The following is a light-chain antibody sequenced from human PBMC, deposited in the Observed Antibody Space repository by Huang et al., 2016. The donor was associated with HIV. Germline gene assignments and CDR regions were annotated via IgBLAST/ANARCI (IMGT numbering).Light chain of an antibody. J-gene: IGKJ4*01. V-gene: IGKV3-15*01. CDR2: GAS. Sequence: ILLTQFPATLSVSPGQRVTLSCRASQSVGGKLAWYQQRPGQAPRLLIYGASTRVPTSPDRFSGSGSGTEFTLTISSLQSEDVAVYYCQQYDTWPPLTFGDGTKV. CDR3: QQYDTWPPLT. CDR1: QSVGGK.